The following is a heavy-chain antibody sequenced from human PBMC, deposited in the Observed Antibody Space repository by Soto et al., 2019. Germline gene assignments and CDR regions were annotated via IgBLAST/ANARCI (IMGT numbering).Heavy chain of an antibody. J-gene: IGHJ6*02. CDR3: AKDGDSSGYRDYYYGMDV. CDR1: GFTFSSYG. D-gene: IGHD3-22*01. Sequence: GGSLRLSCAASGFTFSSYGMHWVRQAPGKGLEWVSAISGSGGSTYYADSVKGRFTISRDNSKNTLYLQMNSLRAEDTAVYYCAKDGDSSGYRDYYYGMDVWGQGTTVTVSS. CDR2: ISGSGGST. V-gene: IGHV3-23*01.